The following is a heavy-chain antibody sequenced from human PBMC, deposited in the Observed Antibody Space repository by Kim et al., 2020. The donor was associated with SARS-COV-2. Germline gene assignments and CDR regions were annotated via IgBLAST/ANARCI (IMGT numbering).Heavy chain of an antibody. CDR3: ARVVWGGCRYIDS. Sequence: ASVKVSCKASGYTFTNHAINWVRQAPGRGLEWMGWINTDTGSPTYAPDFTGRFVFSLDTAVSTAYLQIRSLEAEYTALYYCARVVWGGCRYIDSWGEGT. V-gene: IGHV7-4-1*02. CDR2: INTDTGSP. J-gene: IGHJ4*02. D-gene: IGHD3-16*01. CDR1: GYTFTNHA.